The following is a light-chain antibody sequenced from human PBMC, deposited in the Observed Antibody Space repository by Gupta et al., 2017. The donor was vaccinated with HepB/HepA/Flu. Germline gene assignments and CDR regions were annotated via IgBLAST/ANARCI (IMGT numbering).Light chain of an antibody. CDR2: AAS. CDR3: QQSYGAPT. V-gene: IGKV1-39*01. CDR1: QSVTTF. J-gene: IGKJ3*01. Sequence: DIQVTQSPSSLSASVGDRVTISCRTSQSVTTFLNWYQQSPGKAPKLLISAASTLQSGVPSRFSGSGSGTYFTLTITSLQPEDFATYYCQQSYGAPTFGPGTKVDMK.